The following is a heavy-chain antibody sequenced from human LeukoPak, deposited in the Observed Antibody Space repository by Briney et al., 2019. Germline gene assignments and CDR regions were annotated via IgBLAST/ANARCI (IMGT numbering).Heavy chain of an antibody. CDR1: GFTFDDYA. CDR3: AKDRGSMFLYFDY. J-gene: IGHJ4*02. CDR2: ITWNSDNI. V-gene: IGHV3-9*03. Sequence: PGRSLRLSCAPSGFTFDDYAMHSVRQAPGKGLEWVSGITWNSDNIAYADSVKGRFTISRDNAKKSLYLQMNSLRAEDMALYYCAKDRGSMFLYFDYWGQGTLVTVSS. D-gene: IGHD3-10*02.